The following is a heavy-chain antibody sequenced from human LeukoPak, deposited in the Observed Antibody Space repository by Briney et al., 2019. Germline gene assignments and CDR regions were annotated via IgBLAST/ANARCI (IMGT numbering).Heavy chain of an antibody. J-gene: IGHJ4*02. D-gene: IGHD1-14*01. CDR2: INPSGDST. CDR3: AREEPTTGGYDS. V-gene: IGHV1-46*01. CDR1: GYSFTGYY. Sequence: ASMTVSCKASGYSFTGYYMHWVRQAPGQGLEWMGVINPSGDSTSYARQFQGRVTVTKDTSTSTVYMDLNGLRSEDTAVYYCAREEPTTGGYDSWGQGTLVTVSS.